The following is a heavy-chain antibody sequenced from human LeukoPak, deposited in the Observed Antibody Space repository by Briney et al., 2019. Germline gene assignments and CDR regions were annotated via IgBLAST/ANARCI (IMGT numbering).Heavy chain of an antibody. J-gene: IGHJ5*02. D-gene: IGHD6-13*01. CDR3: ARGAAAKYNWFDP. CDR2: INPSGGST. CDR1: GYTFTSYY. Sequence: ASVTVSFKASGYTFTSYYMHWVRQAPGQGREWMGIINPSGGSTSYAQKFQGRVTMTRDTSTSTVYMELSSLRSEDTAVYYCARGAAAKYNWFDPWGQGTLVTVSS. V-gene: IGHV1-46*01.